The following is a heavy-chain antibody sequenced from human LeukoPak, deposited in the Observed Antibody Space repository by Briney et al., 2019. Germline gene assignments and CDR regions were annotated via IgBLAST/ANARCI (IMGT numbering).Heavy chain of an antibody. D-gene: IGHD2-15*01. J-gene: IGHJ3*02. CDR1: GGSISSYY. CDR3: ASLTRGYCSGGSCYGAFDI. CDR2: IYYSGST. V-gene: IGHV4-59*01. Sequence: SETLSLTCTVSGGSISSYYWSWIRQPPGKGLEWVGYIYYSGSTNYNPSVKSRVTISVDTSKNQFSLKLSSVTAADTAVYYCASLTRGYCSGGSCYGAFDIWGQGTMVTVSS.